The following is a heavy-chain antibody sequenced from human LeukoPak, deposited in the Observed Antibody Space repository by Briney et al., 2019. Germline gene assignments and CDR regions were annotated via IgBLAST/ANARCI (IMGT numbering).Heavy chain of an antibody. V-gene: IGHV3-7*01. D-gene: IGHD3-16*02. CDR1: GLTFISYW. Sequence: GGSLRPSCAASGLTFISYWMSWVRQAPGKGLEWVANIKQDGSEQYYVDSVKGRFTISRDNAKNSLYLQMNSLRAEDTAVYYCARLYRQWFDPWGQGTLVTVSS. J-gene: IGHJ5*02. CDR2: IKQDGSEQ. CDR3: ARLYRQWFDP.